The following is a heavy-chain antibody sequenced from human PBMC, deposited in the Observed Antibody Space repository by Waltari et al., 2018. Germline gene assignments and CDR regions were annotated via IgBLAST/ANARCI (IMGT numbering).Heavy chain of an antibody. CDR1: GGTFSSSG. Sequence: QVQLVQSGAEVKKPGSSVKVSCKTAGGTFSSSGLSWVRQAPGQGLEWVGRIIPLLGVTNYAQQLLGRVTMTADKSTNTAYMELSSLRSEDTAVYYCARDVVDSNYWEGYFDLWGRGTLVAVSS. J-gene: IGHJ2*01. D-gene: IGHD1-1*01. V-gene: IGHV1-69*04. CDR2: IIPLLGVT. CDR3: ARDVVDSNYWEGYFDL.